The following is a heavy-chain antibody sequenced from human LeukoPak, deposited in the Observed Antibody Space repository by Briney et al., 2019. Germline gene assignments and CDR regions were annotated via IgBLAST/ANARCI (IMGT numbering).Heavy chain of an antibody. CDR1: GFPFSSYG. CDR3: ARGGDTAMVSFFDY. V-gene: IGHV3-33*01. D-gene: IGHD5-18*01. Sequence: PGRSLRLSCAASGFPFSSYGMHWVRQAPGKGLEWVAVIWYDGSNKYYADSVKGRFTISRDNSKNTLYLQMNSLRAEDTAVYYCARGGDTAMVSFFDYWGQGTLVTVSS. CDR2: IWYDGSNK. J-gene: IGHJ4*02.